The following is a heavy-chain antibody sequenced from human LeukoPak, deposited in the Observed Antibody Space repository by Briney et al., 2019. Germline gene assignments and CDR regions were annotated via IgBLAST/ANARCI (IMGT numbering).Heavy chain of an antibody. CDR3: ARERRWVLSFDP. J-gene: IGHJ5*02. CDR1: GFTSSSYA. CDR2: ISYEGSNK. V-gene: IGHV3-30*01. D-gene: IGHD1-26*01. Sequence: GRSLRLSCAASGFTSSSYAMHWVRQAPGKGREWVAVISYEGSNKYYADSVKGRFTISRDNSKNTLYLQMNSLRAEDTAVYYCARERRWVLSFDPWGQGNLCTASS.